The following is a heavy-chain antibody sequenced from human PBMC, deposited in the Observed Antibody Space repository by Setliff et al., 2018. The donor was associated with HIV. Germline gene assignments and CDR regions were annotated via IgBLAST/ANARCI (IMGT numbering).Heavy chain of an antibody. D-gene: IGHD3-10*01. V-gene: IGHV3-7*03. CDR1: GFTFSSYW. Sequence: GESLRLSCAASGFTFSSYWMSWVRQAPGKGLEWVANIKQDGSEEYYVDSVKGRFTISRDNAKNSLYLQMNSLRAEDTAVYYCARGRMVRGVIITLYYFDYWGQGTLVTVSS. CDR3: ARGRMVRGVIITLYYFDY. CDR2: IKQDGSEE. J-gene: IGHJ4*02.